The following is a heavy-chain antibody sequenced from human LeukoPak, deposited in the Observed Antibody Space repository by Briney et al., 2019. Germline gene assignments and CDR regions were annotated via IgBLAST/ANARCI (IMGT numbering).Heavy chain of an antibody. V-gene: IGHV3-11*04. J-gene: IGHJ6*03. CDR1: GFSFSDYY. CDR2: ISSSGSTM. D-gene: IGHD2-21*01. Sequence: GGSLRLSCAASGFSFSDYYMSWIRQAPGKGLEWVSYISSSGSTMYHADSVKGRFTISRDNARNSLYLQMNSLRAEDTAVYYCAREPTPYGIYYYYYYYMDVWGKGTTVTISS. CDR3: AREPTPYGIYYYYYYYMDV.